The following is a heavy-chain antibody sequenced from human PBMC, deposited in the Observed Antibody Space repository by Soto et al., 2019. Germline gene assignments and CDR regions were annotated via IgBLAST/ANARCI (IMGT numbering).Heavy chain of an antibody. CDR3: ARPGGYSYGYGRYYFDY. V-gene: IGHV4-34*01. CDR1: GGSFSGYY. D-gene: IGHD5-18*01. CDR2: INHSGST. Sequence: PSETLSLTCAVYGGSFSGYYWSWIRQPPGKGLEWIGDINHSGSTNYNPSLKSRVTISVDTSKNQFSLKLSSVTAADTAVYYCARPGGYSYGYGRYYFDYWGQGTLVTVSS. J-gene: IGHJ4*02.